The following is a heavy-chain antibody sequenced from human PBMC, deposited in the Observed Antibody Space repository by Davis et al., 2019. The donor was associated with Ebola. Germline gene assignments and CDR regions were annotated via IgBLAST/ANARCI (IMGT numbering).Heavy chain of an antibody. CDR2: INAGNGNT. Sequence: AASVKVSCKASGYTFTSYGIRWVRQAPGQRLEWMGWINAGNGNTKYSQKFQGRVTITADKSTSTAYMQLSSLRSEDTAVYYCARGGSYFGGYFDYWGQGTLVTVSS. CDR1: GYTFTSYG. CDR3: ARGGSYFGGYFDY. V-gene: IGHV1-18*01. D-gene: IGHD1-26*01. J-gene: IGHJ4*02.